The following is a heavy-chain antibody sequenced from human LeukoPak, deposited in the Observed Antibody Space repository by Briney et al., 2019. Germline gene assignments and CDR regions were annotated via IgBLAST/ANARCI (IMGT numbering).Heavy chain of an antibody. CDR3: AKEIAAAGTYY. CDR1: GFTFSSYA. J-gene: IGHJ4*02. CDR2: ISGSGGTT. Sequence: GGSLRLSCAASGFTFSSYAMSWVRQAPGKGPEWVSAISGSGGTTYYADSVKGRFTISRDNSKNTLFLQMNSLRAEDTAVYYCAKEIAAAGTYYWGQGTLVTVSS. D-gene: IGHD6-13*01. V-gene: IGHV3-23*01.